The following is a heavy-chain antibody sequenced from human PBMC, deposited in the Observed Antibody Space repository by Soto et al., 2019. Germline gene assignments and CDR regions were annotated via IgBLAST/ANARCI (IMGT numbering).Heavy chain of an antibody. CDR1: GDSISSNTW. J-gene: IGHJ4*02. CDR2: IYHSGKT. V-gene: IGHV4-4*02. CDR3: AGRPAYISGKDY. Sequence: QVQLQESGPGLVKPSETLSLTCAVSGDSISSNTWWSWVRQSPGKGLEWIGEIYHSGKTNYKASLKSRVTISIDKPKTQLSLNLTSVTAADTAVYSCAGRPAYISGKDYWGQGTLVTVSS. D-gene: IGHD3-3*02.